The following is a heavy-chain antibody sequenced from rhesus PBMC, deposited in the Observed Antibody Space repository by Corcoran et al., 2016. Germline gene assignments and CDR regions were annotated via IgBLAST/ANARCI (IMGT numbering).Heavy chain of an antibody. CDR2: ISNGGGST. Sequence: EVQLVGSGGGLAKPGGSLSLSCAAPGFIFSDYYLPWVRQASGKGLEWVSRISNGGGSTWYADSVKGRFTISRENAKNTLYLQMNSLRAEDTAVYYCARGPWQLIDYWGQGVLVTVSS. J-gene: IGHJ4*01. CDR1: GFIFSDYY. CDR3: ARGPWQLIDY. V-gene: IGHV3-59*01. D-gene: IGHD6-25*01.